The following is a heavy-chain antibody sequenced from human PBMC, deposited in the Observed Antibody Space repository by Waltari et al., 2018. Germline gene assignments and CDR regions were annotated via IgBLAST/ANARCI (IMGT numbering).Heavy chain of an antibody. J-gene: IGHJ4*02. CDR2: NATSGSA. V-gene: IGHV4-4*07. CDR3: ARETGTGYYPNYFDY. D-gene: IGHD1-26*01. CDR1: GGSVTSYF. Sequence: VQLQESGPGLVKPSETLSLTCTVSGGSVTSYFWSWVRQPAGKGLEWVGRNATSGSANYSPSLESRVTMSVDRSENQVSLNLHSVTAADTAIYYCARETGTGYYPNYFDYWGQGTPVTVSS.